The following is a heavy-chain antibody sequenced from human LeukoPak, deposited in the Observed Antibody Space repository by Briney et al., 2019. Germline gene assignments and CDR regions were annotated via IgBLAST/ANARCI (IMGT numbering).Heavy chain of an antibody. Sequence: SVKVSCTASGGTFSSYAISWVRQAPGQGLEWMGGIIPIFGTANYAQKFQGRVTITADKSTSTAYMELSSLRSEDTAVYYCAREARTSPDAFDIWGQGTMVTVSS. V-gene: IGHV1-69*06. CDR2: IIPIFGTA. D-gene: IGHD2-2*01. J-gene: IGHJ3*02. CDR1: GGTFSSYA. CDR3: AREARTSPDAFDI.